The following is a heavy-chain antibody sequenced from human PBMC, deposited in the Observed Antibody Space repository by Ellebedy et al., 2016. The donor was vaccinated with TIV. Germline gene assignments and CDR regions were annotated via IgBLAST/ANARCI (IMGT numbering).Heavy chain of an antibody. CDR1: GFAFSSSW. J-gene: IGHJ6*02. V-gene: IGHV3-74*01. CDR2: INSEGSST. CDR3: GIDDRYGLDV. Sequence: PGGSLRLSCVASGFAFSSSWSNWVRQAPGKGLVWVSHINSEGSSTNYAGSVKGRCTIARDNAKDTVYLQMKSLRAEDTAVDDCGIDDRYGLDVWGQGTTVIVSS.